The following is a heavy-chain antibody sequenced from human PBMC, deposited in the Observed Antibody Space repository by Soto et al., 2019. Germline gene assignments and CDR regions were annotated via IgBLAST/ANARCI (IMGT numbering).Heavy chain of an antibody. CDR2: IDPSDSYT. CDR1: GYSLTSYW. J-gene: IGHJ6*02. Sequence: GESLKSSGKGSGYSLTSYWISWVRQMPGKGLEWMGRIDPSDSYTNYSPSFQGHVTISADKSISTAYLQWSSLKASDTAMYYCARRQYAFWSGYVYGMDVWGPGTTVTVSS. D-gene: IGHD3-3*01. V-gene: IGHV5-10-1*01. CDR3: ARRQYAFWSGYVYGMDV.